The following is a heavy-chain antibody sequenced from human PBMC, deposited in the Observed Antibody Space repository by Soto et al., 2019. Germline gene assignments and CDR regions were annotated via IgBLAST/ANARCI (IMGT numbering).Heavy chain of an antibody. CDR3: ARDPYGDYVSRGGMDV. D-gene: IGHD4-17*01. V-gene: IGHV4-30-4*01. CDR1: GGSISSGDYY. CDR2: IYYSGST. J-gene: IGHJ6*02. Sequence: SETLSLTCTVSGGSISSGDYYWGWIRQPPGKGLEWIGYIYYSGSTYYNPSLKSRVTISVDTSKNQFSLKLSSVTAADTAVYYCARDPYGDYVSRGGMDVWGQGTTVTVSS.